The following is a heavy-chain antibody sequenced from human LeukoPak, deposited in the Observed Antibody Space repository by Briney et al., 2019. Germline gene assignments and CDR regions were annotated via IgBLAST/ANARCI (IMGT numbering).Heavy chain of an antibody. CDR1: GYTFTSYD. V-gene: IGHV1-8*01. CDR2: MNPNSGNT. J-gene: IGHJ4*02. CDR3: ARGVAGSLGY. D-gene: IGHD6-19*01. Sequence: ASVSDSCMASGYTFTSYDINSVRQATGQGRGWMGWMNPNSGNTDYAQKFQGRVTMTRNTSISKAYMERSSVRSEDRDVYYCARGVAGSLGYWGQGTLVTVSS.